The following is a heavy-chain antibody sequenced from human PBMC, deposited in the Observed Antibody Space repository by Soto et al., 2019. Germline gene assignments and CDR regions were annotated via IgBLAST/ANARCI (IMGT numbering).Heavy chain of an antibody. V-gene: IGHV3-7*03. CDR2: IKQDGSEK. CDR3: ARDQIAVAGTWDYYYYYGMDV. Sequence: GGSLRLSCAASGFTFSSYWMSWVRQAPGKGLEWVANIKQDGSEKYYVDSVKGRFTISRDNAKNSLYLQMNSLRAEDTAVYYCARDQIAVAGTWDYYYYYGMDVWGQGTTVTVSS. D-gene: IGHD6-19*01. CDR1: GFTFSSYW. J-gene: IGHJ6*02.